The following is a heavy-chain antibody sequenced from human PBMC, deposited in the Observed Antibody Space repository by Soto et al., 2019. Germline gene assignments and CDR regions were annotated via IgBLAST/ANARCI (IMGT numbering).Heavy chain of an antibody. J-gene: IGHJ4*02. CDR3: AIIPDTTGYSSGWYDY. D-gene: IGHD6-19*01. CDR2: ISSSGSTI. CDR1: GFTFSSYE. Sequence: GGSLRLSCAASGFTFSSYEMNWVRQAPGKGLEWVSYISSSGSTIYYADSVKGRFTISRDNSKNTLYLQMNSLRAEDTTVYYCAIIPDTTGYSSGWYDYWGQGTLVTVSS. V-gene: IGHV3-48*03.